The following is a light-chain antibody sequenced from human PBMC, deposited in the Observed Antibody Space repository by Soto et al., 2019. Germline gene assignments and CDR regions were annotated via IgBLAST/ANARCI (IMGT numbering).Light chain of an antibody. CDR3: QQYNNWPPYT. CDR1: QSVSSN. J-gene: IGKJ2*01. CDR2: GAS. V-gene: IGKV3-15*01. Sequence: EIVMTQSPATLSVSPGERATLSCSASQSVSSNLAWYQQKPGQAPRLLIYGASTRATGIPARFSGSGSGTEVTLTIRSLQSEDFAVYYCQQYNNWPPYTFCQGNKLEIK.